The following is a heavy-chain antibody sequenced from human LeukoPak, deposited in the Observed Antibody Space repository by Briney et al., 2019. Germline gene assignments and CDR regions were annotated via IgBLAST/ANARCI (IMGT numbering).Heavy chain of an antibody. J-gene: IGHJ4*02. Sequence: GGSLRLSCAASGFTFTNYWMSWVRQAPGKGLEWVANIKQDGSEKYYVDSVKGRFTISRDNAKNSLFLQTNSLRAEDTAVYYCARDGFVGSRVVVGEYWDQGTLVTVSS. D-gene: IGHD2-15*01. CDR1: GFTFTNYW. CDR3: ARDGFVGSRVVVGEY. CDR2: IKQDGSEK. V-gene: IGHV3-7*01.